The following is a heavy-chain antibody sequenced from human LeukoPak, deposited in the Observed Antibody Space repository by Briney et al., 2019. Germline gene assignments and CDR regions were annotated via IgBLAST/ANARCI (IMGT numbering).Heavy chain of an antibody. Sequence: SGPTLVKPTQTLTLTCTFSGFSLSTSGVGVGWIRQPPGKALEWLALIYWDDDKRYSPSLKSRLTITKDTSKNQVVLTMTNMDPVDTATYYCVLGHYDSSGYYYYFDYWGQGTLVAVSS. V-gene: IGHV2-5*02. CDR1: GFSLSTSGVG. D-gene: IGHD3-22*01. CDR2: IYWDDDK. J-gene: IGHJ4*02. CDR3: VLGHYDSSGYYYYFDY.